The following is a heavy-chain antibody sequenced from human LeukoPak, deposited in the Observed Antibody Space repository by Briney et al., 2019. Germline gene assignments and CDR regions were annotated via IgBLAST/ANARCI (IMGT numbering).Heavy chain of an antibody. Sequence: GGSLRLSCAASGFTFSSYSMNWARQAPGKGLEWVSSISSSSSYIYYADSVKGRFTISRDNAKNSLYLQMNSLRAEDTAVYYCARDYYDSSGYYYGDAFDIWGQGTMVTVSS. CDR2: ISSSSSYI. CDR1: GFTFSSYS. V-gene: IGHV3-21*01. J-gene: IGHJ3*02. D-gene: IGHD3-22*01. CDR3: ARDYYDSSGYYYGDAFDI.